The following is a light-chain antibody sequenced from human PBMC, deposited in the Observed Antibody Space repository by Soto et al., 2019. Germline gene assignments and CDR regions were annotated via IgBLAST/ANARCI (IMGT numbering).Light chain of an antibody. Sequence: IELTQSPSSLSASVGDRVTITCRASQGISSYLAWYQQKPGKAPKLLIYAASTLQSGVPSRFSGNGSGTDFTLTISSLQPEDFATYYCQQANSFPLTFGQGTRLEIK. CDR1: QGISSY. J-gene: IGKJ5*01. V-gene: IGKV1-9*01. CDR2: AAS. CDR3: QQANSFPLT.